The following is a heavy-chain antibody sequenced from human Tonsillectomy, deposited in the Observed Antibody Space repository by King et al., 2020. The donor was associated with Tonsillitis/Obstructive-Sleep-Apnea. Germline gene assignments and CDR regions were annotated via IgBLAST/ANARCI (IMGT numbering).Heavy chain of an antibody. V-gene: IGHV4-59*01. J-gene: IGHJ4*02. Sequence: QLQESGPGLVKPSETLSLTCTVSGGSISSYYCSWIRQPPGKGLEWIWYIYYSVSTNSNPSLKSRVTISVDTSKNQFSRKLSSVTAADTAVYYCARGGSGSPRDYFDYWGQGTLVTVSS. D-gene: IGHD3-10*01. CDR1: GGSISSYY. CDR3: ARGGSGSPRDYFDY. CDR2: IYYSVST.